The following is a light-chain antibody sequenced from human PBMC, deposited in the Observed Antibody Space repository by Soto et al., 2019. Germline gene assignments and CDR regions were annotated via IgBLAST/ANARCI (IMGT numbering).Light chain of an antibody. V-gene: IGLV2-14*01. J-gene: IGLJ1*01. Sequence: QSVLTQPASVSGSPGQSITISCTGTSSDVGGYNYVSWYQQHPGKAPKLMIYDVSNRPSGVSNRFSGSKSGNTASLPIFGFRAEDGAIYYCSSYTSSTTPYVFGTGTKVTVL. CDR1: SSDVGGYNY. CDR2: DVS. CDR3: SSYTSSTTPYV.